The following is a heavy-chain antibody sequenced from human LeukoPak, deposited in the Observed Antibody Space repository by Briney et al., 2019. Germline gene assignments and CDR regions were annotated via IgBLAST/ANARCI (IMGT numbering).Heavy chain of an antibody. CDR2: ISSNGGST. J-gene: IGHJ4*02. CDR1: GFTFSSYA. D-gene: IGHD2-15*01. CDR3: VKTVRYCSGGSCSVRAHDY. V-gene: IGHV3-64D*06. Sequence: GGSLRLSCSASGFTFSSYAMHWVRQAPGKGLEYVSAISSNGGSTYYAESVKGRFTISRDNSKNTLYLQMSSLRAEDTAVYYCVKTVRYCSGGSCSVRAHDYWGQGTLVTVSS.